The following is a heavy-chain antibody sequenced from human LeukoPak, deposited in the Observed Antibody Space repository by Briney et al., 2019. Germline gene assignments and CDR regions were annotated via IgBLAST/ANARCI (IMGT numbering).Heavy chain of an antibody. V-gene: IGHV3-7*01. CDR1: EFDFSFYW. CDR3: GRLAHNAWYAVDY. Sequence: LAGGSLRLSCAASEFDFSFYWMTWVRQAPGKGLEWLANILPGGSKKYYLDSVKGRFTISRDNPTNSLYLQINNLRAEDTAQYYCGRLAHNAWYAVDYWGQGTLVTVSS. CDR2: ILPGGSKK. D-gene: IGHD6-13*01. J-gene: IGHJ4*02.